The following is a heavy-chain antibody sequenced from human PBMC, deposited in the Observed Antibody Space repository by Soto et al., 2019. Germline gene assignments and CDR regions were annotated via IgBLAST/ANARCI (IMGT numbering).Heavy chain of an antibody. CDR3: TTDPDSNYYDFWSGYYRGYGMDV. CDR2: IKSKTDGGTT. V-gene: IGHV3-15*07. J-gene: IGHJ6*02. D-gene: IGHD3-3*01. Sequence: GGSLRLSCAASGFTFSNAWMNWVRQAPGKGLEWVGRIKSKTDGGTTDYAAPVKGRFTISRDDSKNTLYLQMNSLKTEDTAVYYCTTDPDSNYYDFWSGYYRGYGMDVWGQGTTVTVSS. CDR1: GFTFSNAW.